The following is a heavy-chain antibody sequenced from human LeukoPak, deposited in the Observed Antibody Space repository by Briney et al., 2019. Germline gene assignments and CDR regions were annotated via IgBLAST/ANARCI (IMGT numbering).Heavy chain of an antibody. CDR3: ARALTYYDFWSGYFRQGLPSWFDP. Sequence: GASVKVSCKASGYTFTGYYMHWVRQAPGQGLEWMGWINPNSGGTNYAQKFQGRVTMTRDTSISTAYMELSRLRSDDTAGYYCARALTYYDFWSGYFRQGLPSWFDPWGQGTLVTVSS. CDR1: GYTFTGYY. D-gene: IGHD3-3*01. CDR2: INPNSGGT. V-gene: IGHV1-2*02. J-gene: IGHJ5*02.